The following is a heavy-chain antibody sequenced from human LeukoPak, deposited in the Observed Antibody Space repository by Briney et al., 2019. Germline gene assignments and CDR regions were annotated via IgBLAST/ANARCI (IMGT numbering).Heavy chain of an antibody. V-gene: IGHV3-21*01. CDR3: ATIVVVAATPDY. CDR2: IGSSSYI. J-gene: IGHJ4*02. CDR1: GFTFSSYS. D-gene: IGHD2-15*01. Sequence: GGSLRLSCAASGFTFSSYSMNWVRQAPGKGLEWVSSIGSSSYIYYADSVKGRFTISRDNAKNSLYLQMNSLRAEDTAVYYCATIVVVAATPDYWGQGTLVTVSS.